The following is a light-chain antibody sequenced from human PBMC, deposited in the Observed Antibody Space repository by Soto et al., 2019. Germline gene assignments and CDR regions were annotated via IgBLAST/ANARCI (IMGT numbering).Light chain of an antibody. Sequence: DIQMTQSPSTLSASVGDRVTITCRASQSISSGLAWYQQKPGKAPKLLIYDASSLESGVPSRFSGSGSGTEFTLTSSSLQPDDFATYYGEQYNSYYTFGQGTKLEIK. J-gene: IGKJ2*01. CDR2: DAS. CDR3: EQYNSYYT. CDR1: QSISSG. V-gene: IGKV1-5*01.